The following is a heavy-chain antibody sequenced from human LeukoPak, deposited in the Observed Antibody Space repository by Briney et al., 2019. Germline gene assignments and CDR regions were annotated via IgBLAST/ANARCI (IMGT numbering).Heavy chain of an antibody. V-gene: IGHV3-74*01. J-gene: IGHJ5*02. CDR3: AKWRSEDAPFDP. Sequence: GGSLRLSCAVSGFTFSSYWMHWVRQAPGKGLVWVSHIKTDGSTTAYADSVKGRFTISRDNAKNTLYLQMNSLRAEDTAVYYCAKWRSEDAPFDPWGQGTLVTVSS. CDR1: GFTFSSYW. D-gene: IGHD2-8*01. CDR2: IKTDGSTT.